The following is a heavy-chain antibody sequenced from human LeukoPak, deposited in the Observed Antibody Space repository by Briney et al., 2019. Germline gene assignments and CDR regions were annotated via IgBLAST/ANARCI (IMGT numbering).Heavy chain of an antibody. D-gene: IGHD1-26*01. Sequence: ASVKVSCKASGYTFTNYYIHWVRQAPGQGLEWMAIINPSGGSTSYAQKFQGRVTITRDTSTSTVYMELSSLRSEDTAVYYCAREGVGASLVGEAAFDIWGQGTMVTVSS. CDR2: INPSGGST. CDR3: AREGVGASLVGEAAFDI. CDR1: GYTFTNYY. J-gene: IGHJ3*02. V-gene: IGHV1-46*01.